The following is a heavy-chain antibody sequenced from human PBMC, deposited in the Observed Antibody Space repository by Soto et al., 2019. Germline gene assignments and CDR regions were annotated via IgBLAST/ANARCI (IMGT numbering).Heavy chain of an antibody. D-gene: IGHD3-22*01. CDR2: IRRHTSVT. CDR3: GKVADSGSHTDDR. J-gene: IGHJ5*02. V-gene: IGHV3-48*01. CDR1: GLTLSTSS. Sequence: EVQLVESGGMLVQPGGSLRLSCAASGLTLSTSSMNWVRQAPGKGLEWISYIRRHTSVTAYADSVKGRFTISRDSAKNSLYLQMDSLRVDDTDVYYCGKVADSGSHTDDRWGQGTLVTVSS.